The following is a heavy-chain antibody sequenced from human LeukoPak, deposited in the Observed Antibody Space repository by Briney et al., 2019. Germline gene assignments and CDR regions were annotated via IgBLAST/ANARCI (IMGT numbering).Heavy chain of an antibody. CDR1: GGSISSYY. V-gene: IGHV4-59*01. Sequence: SETLSLTCTVSGGSISSYYWSWIRQPPGKGLEWIGYIYYSGSTNYNPSLKSRVTISVDTSKNQFSLRLSSVTAADTAVYYCARDNNYGSWSSGFDPWGQGTLVTVSS. CDR3: ARDNNYGSWSSGFDP. D-gene: IGHD6-13*01. J-gene: IGHJ5*02. CDR2: IYYSGST.